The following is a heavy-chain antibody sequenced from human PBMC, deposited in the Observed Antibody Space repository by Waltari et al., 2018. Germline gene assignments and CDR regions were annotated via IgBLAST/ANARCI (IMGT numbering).Heavy chain of an antibody. D-gene: IGHD3-16*01. CDR3: AREGGAYYYGMDV. V-gene: IGHV1-69*04. CDR1: GGTFSSYA. J-gene: IGHJ6*02. Sequence: QVQLVQSGAEVKKPGSSVEVSCKASGGTFSSYAISWVRQAPGQGLEWMGRIIPFLGIANYAQKFQGRVTITADESTSTAYMELSSLRSEDTAVYYCAREGGAYYYGMDVWGQGTTVTVSS. CDR2: IIPFLGIA.